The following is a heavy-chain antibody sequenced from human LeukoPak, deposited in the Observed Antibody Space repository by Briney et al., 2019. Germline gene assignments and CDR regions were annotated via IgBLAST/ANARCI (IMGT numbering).Heavy chain of an antibody. Sequence: GGSPRLSCAASGFTVSSDYMSWVRQAPGEGLEWVSTLTGSGQYTYYADSVKGRFTISRDNSENTLYLQMNSLRAEDTAIYYCAKDGRYSGYDFADSWGQGTLVTVSS. D-gene: IGHD5-12*01. CDR2: LTGSGQYT. V-gene: IGHV3-23*01. J-gene: IGHJ4*02. CDR3: AKDGRYSGYDFADS. CDR1: GFTVSSDY.